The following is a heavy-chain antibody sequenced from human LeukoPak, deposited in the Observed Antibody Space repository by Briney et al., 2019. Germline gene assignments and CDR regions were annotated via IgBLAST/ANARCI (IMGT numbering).Heavy chain of an antibody. J-gene: IGHJ4*02. Sequence: SETLSLTCTVSGGSIAGYYWSWIRQPPGKGLEWIGYIYYSGSANYNPSLKSRVITSIDTPKNQFSVKLSSVTAADTAVYYCARSQVWVYDYVRGSPQPTFDNWGQGILVTVSS. CDR2: IYYSGSA. CDR1: GGSIAGYY. V-gene: IGHV4-59*08. D-gene: IGHD3-16*01. CDR3: ARSQVWVYDYVRGSPQPTFDN.